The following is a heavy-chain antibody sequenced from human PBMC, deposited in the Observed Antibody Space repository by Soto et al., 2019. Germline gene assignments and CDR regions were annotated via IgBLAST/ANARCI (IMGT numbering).Heavy chain of an antibody. CDR1: GGTFSSYA. J-gene: IGHJ5*02. D-gene: IGHD6-13*01. Sequence: ASVKVSCKASGGTFSSYAISWVRQAPGQGLEWMGGIIPIFGTANYAQKFQGRVTITADKSTSTAYMELSSLRSEDTAVYYCASVQLRIAAAGTGWFDPWGQVTMATVSS. V-gene: IGHV1-69*06. CDR3: ASVQLRIAAAGTGWFDP. CDR2: IIPIFGTA.